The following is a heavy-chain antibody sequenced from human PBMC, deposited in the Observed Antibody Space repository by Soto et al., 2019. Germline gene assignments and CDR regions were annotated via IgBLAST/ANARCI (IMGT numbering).Heavy chain of an antibody. V-gene: IGHV3-30*18. CDR1: GFTFSSYG. CDR3: AKLHSSGGGSYGY. J-gene: IGHJ4*02. Sequence: QVQLVESGGGVVQPGRSLRLSCAASGFTFSSYGRHWVRQAPGKGLEWVAVISYDGSNKYYADSVKGRFTISRDNSKNTLYLQMNSLRAEDTAVYYCAKLHSSGGGSYGYWGQGTLVTVSS. D-gene: IGHD6-19*01. CDR2: ISYDGSNK.